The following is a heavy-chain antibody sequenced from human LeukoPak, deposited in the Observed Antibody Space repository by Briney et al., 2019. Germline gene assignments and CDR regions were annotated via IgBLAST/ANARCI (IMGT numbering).Heavy chain of an antibody. CDR1: GFTFSSYA. V-gene: IGHV3-23*01. CDR2: ISGSGGST. D-gene: IGHD6-13*01. CDR3: AKDIAAAGTNYFDY. Sequence: GGSLRLSCAASGFTFSSYAMSWVRQAPGKGLEWVSTISGSGGSTYYADSVKGRFTISRDNSKNTLYLQMNSPRAEDTAVYYCAKDIAAAGTNYFDYWGQGTLVTVSS. J-gene: IGHJ4*02.